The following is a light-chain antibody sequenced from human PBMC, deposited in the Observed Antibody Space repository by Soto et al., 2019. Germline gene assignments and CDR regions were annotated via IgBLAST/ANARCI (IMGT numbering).Light chain of an antibody. Sequence: EIVMTQSPATLSVPPGERATLSCRASQSVNSNYLAWYQQKPGQAPRLLIYGISTRATGIPARFSGSGSGTEFTLTISSLQSEDFAVYYCQQRSNRITFGQGTRLEIK. CDR3: QQRSNRIT. V-gene: IGKV3-15*01. CDR1: QSVNSN. J-gene: IGKJ5*01. CDR2: GIS.